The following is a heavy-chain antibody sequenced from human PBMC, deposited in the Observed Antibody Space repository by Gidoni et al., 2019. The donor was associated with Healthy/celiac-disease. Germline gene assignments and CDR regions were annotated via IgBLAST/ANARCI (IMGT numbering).Heavy chain of an antibody. V-gene: IGHV4-39*01. Sequence: QLQLQESGPGLVKPSETLSLTCTVPGGSIRSSSYYWGWIRQPPGKGLEWIGSIYYSGSTYYNPSLKSRVTISVDTSKNQFSLKLSSVTAADTAVYYCAFTYYYDSSGYPLLFDYWVQGTLVTVSS. CDR1: GGSIRSSSYY. CDR3: AFTYYYDSSGYPLLFDY. D-gene: IGHD3-22*01. CDR2: IYYSGST. J-gene: IGHJ4*02.